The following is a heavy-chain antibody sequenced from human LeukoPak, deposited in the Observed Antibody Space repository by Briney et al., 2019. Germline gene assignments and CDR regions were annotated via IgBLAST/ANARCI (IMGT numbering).Heavy chain of an antibody. V-gene: IGHV3-48*03. Sequence: GGSLRLSCAASGFTFSSFEMNWVRQAPGKGLEWLSYITSSGTITHYADSVEGRFTISRDNAKNSLYLQMNSLRAEDTAVYYCARDGPPFHSGGWANLDVGGKGTRVPIS. CDR1: GFTFSSFE. CDR3: ARDGPPFHSGGWANLDV. CDR2: ITSSGTIT. J-gene: IGHJ6*03. D-gene: IGHD6-25*01.